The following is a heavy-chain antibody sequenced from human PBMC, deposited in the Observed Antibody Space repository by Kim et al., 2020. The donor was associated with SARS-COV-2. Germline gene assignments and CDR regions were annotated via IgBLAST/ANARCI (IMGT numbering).Heavy chain of an antibody. V-gene: IGHV1-69*13. Sequence: SVKVSCKASGGTFSSYAISWVRQASGQGLEWMGGIIPIFGTANYAQKFQGRVTITADESTSTAYMELSSLRSEDTAVYYCARLKPSIIAAAGTGGGYWGQGTLVTVSS. CDR1: GGTFSSYA. CDR3: ARLKPSIIAAAGTGGGY. D-gene: IGHD6-13*01. CDR2: IIPIFGTA. J-gene: IGHJ4*02.